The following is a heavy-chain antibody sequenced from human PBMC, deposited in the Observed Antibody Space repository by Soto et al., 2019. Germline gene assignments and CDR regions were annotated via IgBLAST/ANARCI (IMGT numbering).Heavy chain of an antibody. Sequence: GGSLRLSCAASGFTFSSYAMSWVRQAPGKGLEWVSSIIGNGGSANYADSVKGRFAISRDNSKNTLYLQMNILRAEDTALYYCALNSGPFDYWGQGTLVTVSS. CDR2: IIGNGGSA. V-gene: IGHV3-23*01. CDR3: ALNSGPFDY. CDR1: GFTFSSYA. D-gene: IGHD6-19*01. J-gene: IGHJ4*02.